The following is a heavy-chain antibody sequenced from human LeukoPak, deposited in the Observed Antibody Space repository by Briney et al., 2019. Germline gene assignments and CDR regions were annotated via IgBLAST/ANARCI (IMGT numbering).Heavy chain of an antibody. CDR1: GGTFSRYA. J-gene: IGHJ4*02. Sequence: SVKVSCKASGGTFSRYAISWVRQAPGQGLEWMGGIIPIFGTANYAQKFQRRVTITTDESTRTAYMELSSLRSEDTAVYYCATGRPVWNWGQGTLVTVSS. CDR3: ATGRPVWN. V-gene: IGHV1-69*05. CDR2: IIPIFGTA. D-gene: IGHD3-16*01.